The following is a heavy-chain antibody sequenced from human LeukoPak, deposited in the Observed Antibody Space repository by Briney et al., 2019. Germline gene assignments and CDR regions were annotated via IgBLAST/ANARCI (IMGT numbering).Heavy chain of an antibody. V-gene: IGHV4-59*01. J-gene: IGHJ4*02. D-gene: IGHD6-6*01. Sequence: SETLSLTCTVSGGSISSYYWSWIRQPPGKGLEWIGYIYYSGSTNYNPSLKSRVTISVDTSKNQFSLKLSSVTAADTAVCYCARDSYSSSSGFDYWGQGTLVTVSS. CDR3: ARDSYSSSSGFDY. CDR2: IYYSGST. CDR1: GGSISSYY.